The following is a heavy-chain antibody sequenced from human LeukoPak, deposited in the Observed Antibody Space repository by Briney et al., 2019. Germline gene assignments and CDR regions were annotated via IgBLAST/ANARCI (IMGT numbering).Heavy chain of an antibody. CDR1: GGSFSGYY. CDR3: ASSGANWNVGY. CDR2: INHSGST. D-gene: IGHD1-20*01. V-gene: IGHV4-34*01. Sequence: PSETLSLTCAVYGGSFSGYYWSWIRQPPGKGLEWIGEINHSGSTNYNPSLKSRVTISVDTSKNQFSLKLSSVTAADTAVHYCASSGANWNVGYWGQGTLVTVSS. J-gene: IGHJ4*02.